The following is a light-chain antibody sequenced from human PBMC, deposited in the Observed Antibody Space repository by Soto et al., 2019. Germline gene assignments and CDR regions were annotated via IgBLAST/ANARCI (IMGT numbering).Light chain of an antibody. CDR3: SSYTTSSTYV. J-gene: IGLJ1*01. CDR2: DVS. V-gene: IGLV2-14*03. Sequence: QSAMTKPSSLAVSTGQSITISCTGIRSDVGGYNYVSWYQHHPGKAPKLMISDVSNRPSGVSNRFSGSKSGNTVSLTISGLQTEDEADYYCSSYTTSSTYVFGTGT. CDR1: RSDVGGYNY.